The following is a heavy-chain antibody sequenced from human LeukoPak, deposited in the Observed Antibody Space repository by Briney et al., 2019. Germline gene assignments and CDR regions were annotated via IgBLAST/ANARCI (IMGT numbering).Heavy chain of an antibody. CDR1: GGSINNYY. V-gene: IGHV4-59*01. CDR2: IYYSGST. J-gene: IGHJ3*02. Sequence: KTSETLSLTCTVSGGSINNYYWSWIRQPPGKGLEWIGYIYYSGSTNYNPSLKSRVTISVDTSKNQFSLKLSSVTAADTAVYYCARAGPTIFGVVKKMRAFDIWGQGTMVTVSS. D-gene: IGHD3-3*01. CDR3: ARAGPTIFGVVKKMRAFDI.